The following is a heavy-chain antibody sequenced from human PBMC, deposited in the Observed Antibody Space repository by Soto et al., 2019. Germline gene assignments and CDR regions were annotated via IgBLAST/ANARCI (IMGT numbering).Heavy chain of an antibody. Sequence: WGSLRPSFAPPGVPLSSYSMSLGRQAPGKGLGGGSAISGSGGSTYYADSVKGRFTISRDNSKNTLYLQMNSLRAEDTAVYYCAKEGYCISTSCTAYYYYGMDVWGQGTTVTVSS. D-gene: IGHD2-2*01. V-gene: IGHV3-23*01. CDR1: GVPLSSYS. J-gene: IGHJ6*02. CDR3: AKEGYCISTSCTAYYYYGMDV. CDR2: ISGSGGST.